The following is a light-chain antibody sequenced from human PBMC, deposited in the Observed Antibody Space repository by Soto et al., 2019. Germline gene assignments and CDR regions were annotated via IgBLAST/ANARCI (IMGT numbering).Light chain of an antibody. V-gene: IGKV1-39*01. J-gene: IGKJ1*01. Sequence: IRMTLYPSSLSASVGDRFTITCRASQSISNFLNWYQQKPGKPPKVLIYAASSLQSGVPSRFSGSGSGTDFTLTISSLQPEDFAPYYCQQSYSFPWTFGQGTKVDIK. CDR3: QQSYSFPWT. CDR2: AAS. CDR1: QSISNF.